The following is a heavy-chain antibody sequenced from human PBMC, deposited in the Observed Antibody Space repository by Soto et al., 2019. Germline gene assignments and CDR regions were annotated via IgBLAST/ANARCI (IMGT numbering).Heavy chain of an antibody. CDR1: GYTFTSYD. Sequence: GASVKVSCKASGYTFTSYDINCVRQATGQGLEWMGWMNPNSGNTGYAQKFQGRVTMTRNTSISTAYMELSSLRSEDTAVYYCARGSYDFWSGTLNPIYGMDVWGQGTTVTVSS. D-gene: IGHD3-3*01. CDR3: ARGSYDFWSGTLNPIYGMDV. J-gene: IGHJ6*02. CDR2: MNPNSGNT. V-gene: IGHV1-8*02.